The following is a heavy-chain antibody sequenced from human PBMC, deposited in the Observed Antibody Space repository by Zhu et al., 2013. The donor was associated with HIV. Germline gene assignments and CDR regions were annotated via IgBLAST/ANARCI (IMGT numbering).Heavy chain of an antibody. V-gene: IGHV1-18*01. J-gene: IGHJ5*02. Sequence: QVHLVQSGPELKKPGASVRVSCKASGYTFTSYTIAWVRQAPGQGLEWMGWISGYNGNGNYAQKFQGRVTMATDTSTSTAYMDLRSLRSDDTAVYYCARLDGRTWPGWFDPWGQGTLVTVSS. CDR2: ISGYNGNG. CDR3: ARLDGRTWPGWFDP. CDR1: GYTFTSYT. D-gene: IGHD1-1*01.